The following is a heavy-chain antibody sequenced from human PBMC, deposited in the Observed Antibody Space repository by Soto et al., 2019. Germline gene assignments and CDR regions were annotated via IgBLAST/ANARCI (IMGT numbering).Heavy chain of an antibody. CDR3: AKGLSGLYSGHYFDS. V-gene: IGHV3-30*18. CDR1: GFAFTTYG. D-gene: IGHD2-21*01. J-gene: IGHJ4*02. CDR2: VSYEGSDK. Sequence: GXSLRLSCAASGFAFTTYGMHWVRQAPGKGLEWVSGVSYEGSDKEYEETVKGRFSISRDNSMKTLDLQMLGRRPEDTAGYYCAKGLSGLYSGHYFDSWGQGTLVTVSS.